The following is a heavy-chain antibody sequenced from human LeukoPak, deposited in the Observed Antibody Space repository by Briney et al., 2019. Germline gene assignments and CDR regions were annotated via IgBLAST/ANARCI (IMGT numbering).Heavy chain of an antibody. Sequence: SETLSPTCTVSGGSISSYYWSWIRQPPGKGLEWIGYIYYSGSTNYNPSLKSRVTISVDTSKNQFSLKLSSVTAADTAVYYCASSYLYGVYTYWGQGTLVTVSS. J-gene: IGHJ4*02. CDR3: ASSYLYGVYTY. CDR1: GGSISSYY. D-gene: IGHD4-17*01. CDR2: IYYSGST. V-gene: IGHV4-59*08.